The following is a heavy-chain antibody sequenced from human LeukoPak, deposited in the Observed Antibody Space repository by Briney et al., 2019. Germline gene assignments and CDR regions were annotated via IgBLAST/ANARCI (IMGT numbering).Heavy chain of an antibody. CDR2: ISGNNGDT. D-gene: IGHD3-22*01. CDR3: ARPDYYDSSGYYGNKFDY. Sequence: ASVKVSSKASGYTFTNYGISWVRQAPGQGLEWMGWISGNNGDTNYAQKFQGRITMTTDTSTSTAYMELRSLRSDDTAVYYCARPDYYDSSGYYGNKFDYWGQGTLVTVSS. CDR1: GYTFTNYG. J-gene: IGHJ4*02. V-gene: IGHV1-18*01.